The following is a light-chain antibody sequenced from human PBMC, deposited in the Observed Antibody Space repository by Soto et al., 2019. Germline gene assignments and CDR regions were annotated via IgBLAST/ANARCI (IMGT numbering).Light chain of an antibody. Sequence: EIVLTQSPATLSVSPGERATLSCRASQSVTSNLAWFQQKPGQAPRLLIHGASTRAAGIPARFSGSVSGTEFTLTISSLQSEEVALYYCQQYDNWYTFGQGTKLAIK. J-gene: IGKJ2*01. V-gene: IGKV3-15*01. CDR3: QQYDNWYT. CDR2: GAS. CDR1: QSVTSN.